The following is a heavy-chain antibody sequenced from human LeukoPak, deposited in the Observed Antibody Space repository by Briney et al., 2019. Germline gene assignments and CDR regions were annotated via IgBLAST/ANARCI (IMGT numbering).Heavy chain of an antibody. D-gene: IGHD5-24*01. V-gene: IGHV1-69*05. CDR2: IIPIFGTA. Sequence: ASVKVSCKASGGTFSSYAISWVRQAPGQGLEWMGGIIPIFGTANYAQKFQGRVTITTDESTSTAYMELSSLRSEDTAVYYCARGDAEMATTSGFDYWGLGTLVTVSS. CDR1: GGTFSSYA. CDR3: ARGDAEMATTSGFDY. J-gene: IGHJ4*02.